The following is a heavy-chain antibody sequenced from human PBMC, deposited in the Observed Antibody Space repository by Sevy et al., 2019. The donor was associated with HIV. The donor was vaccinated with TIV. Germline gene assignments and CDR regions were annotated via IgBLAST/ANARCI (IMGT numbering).Heavy chain of an antibody. CDR3: ARGDPSNAFDY. Sequence: SETLSLTCAVSGGSISSGGYSWSWIRQPPGKGLEWIGYMYHSGSTYYNPSLKSRVTISVDRSKNQFSLMLSSVTAADTAVYYCARGDPSNAFDYWGQGTLVTVSS. V-gene: IGHV4-30-2*01. J-gene: IGHJ4*02. D-gene: IGHD2-8*01. CDR2: MYHSGST. CDR1: GGSISSGGYS.